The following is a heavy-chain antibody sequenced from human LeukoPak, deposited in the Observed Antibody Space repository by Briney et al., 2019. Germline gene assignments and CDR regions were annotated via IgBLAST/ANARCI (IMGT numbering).Heavy chain of an antibody. CDR2: IYYSGST. J-gene: IGHJ6*02. Sequence: SETLSRTCTVSGGSISSSSYYWGWIRQPPGKGLEWIGSIYYSGSTYYNPSLKSRVTISVDTSKNQFSLKLSSVTAADTAVYYCARGGGPFWSGYPYYYYGMDVWGQGTTVTVSS. CDR3: ARGGGPFWSGYPYYYYGMDV. V-gene: IGHV4-39*01. D-gene: IGHD3-3*01. CDR1: GGSISSSSYY.